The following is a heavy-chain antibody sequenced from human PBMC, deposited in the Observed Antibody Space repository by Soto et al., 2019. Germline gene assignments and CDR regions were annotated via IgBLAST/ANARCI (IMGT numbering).Heavy chain of an antibody. Sequence: GASVKVSCKASGGTFSSYAISWMRQAPGQGLEWMGGIIPIFSTANYAQRFQGRVTITADESSSTAYMELRSLRSEDTAVYYCARVGGGDYSNYYFDYWGQGTLVTVSS. J-gene: IGHJ4*02. CDR2: IIPIFSTA. D-gene: IGHD4-4*01. V-gene: IGHV1-69*13. CDR1: GGTFSSYA. CDR3: ARVGGGDYSNYYFDY.